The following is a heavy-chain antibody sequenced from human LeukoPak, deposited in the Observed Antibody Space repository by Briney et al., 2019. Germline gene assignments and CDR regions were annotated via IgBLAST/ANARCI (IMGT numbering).Heavy chain of an antibody. CDR1: GGSMSTYY. D-gene: IGHD3-22*01. Sequence: SETLSLTCTVSGGSMSTYYWSWIRQPPGKGLEWIGYIYTSGSTNYNPSLKSRVTISVDTSKNQFSLKLSSVTAADTAVYYCARLEGSVSGGYYYSYFDYWGQGTLVTVSS. CDR3: ARLEGSVSGGYYYSYFDY. J-gene: IGHJ4*02. V-gene: IGHV4-4*09. CDR2: IYTSGST.